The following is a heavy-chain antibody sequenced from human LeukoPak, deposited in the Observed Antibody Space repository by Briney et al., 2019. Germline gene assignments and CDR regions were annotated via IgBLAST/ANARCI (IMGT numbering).Heavy chain of an antibody. V-gene: IGHV3-30*04. Sequence: GRSLRLSCAASGFTFSSYAMHWVRQAPGKGLEWVAVISYDGSNKYYADSVKGRFTISRDNSKNTLYLQMNSLRAEDTAVYYCARDFWYDSSGYYYSKYYYYYMDVWGKGTTVTVSS. J-gene: IGHJ6*03. D-gene: IGHD3-22*01. CDR1: GFTFSSYA. CDR3: ARDFWYDSSGYYYSKYYYYYMDV. CDR2: ISYDGSNK.